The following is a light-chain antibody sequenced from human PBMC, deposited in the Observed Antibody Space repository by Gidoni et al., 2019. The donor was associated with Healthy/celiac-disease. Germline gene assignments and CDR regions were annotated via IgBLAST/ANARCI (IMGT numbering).Light chain of an antibody. CDR2: GAS. J-gene: IGKJ1*01. Sequence: EIVMTQSPATLSVSPGERATLSCRASQSVSSNLAWYQQKPGQAPRPLIYGASTRATGIPARFSGSGSGTEFTLTISSLQSEDFAVYYCQQYNNWQWTFXXXTKVEIK. V-gene: IGKV3-15*01. CDR1: QSVSSN. CDR3: QQYNNWQWT.